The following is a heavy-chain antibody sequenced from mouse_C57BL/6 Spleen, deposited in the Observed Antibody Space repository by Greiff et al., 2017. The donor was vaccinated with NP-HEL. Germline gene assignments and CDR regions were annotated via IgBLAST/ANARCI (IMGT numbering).Heavy chain of an antibody. Sequence: VKLQQSGAELVKPGASVKLSCKASGYTFTEYTIHWVKQRSGQGLEWIGWFYPGSGSIKYNEKFKDKATLTADKSSSTVYMELSRLTSEDSAVYFCARHEDPSYYGSSLAWFAYWGQGTLVTVSA. CDR2: FYPGSGSI. CDR3: ARHEDPSYYGSSLAWFAY. J-gene: IGHJ3*01. V-gene: IGHV1-62-2*01. D-gene: IGHD1-1*01. CDR1: GYTFTEYT.